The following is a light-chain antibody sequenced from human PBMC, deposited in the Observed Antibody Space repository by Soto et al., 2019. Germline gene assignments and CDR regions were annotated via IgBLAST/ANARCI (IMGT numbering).Light chain of an antibody. Sequence: DIVMTQSPDSLAVSLGERAAINCKSSQTVLYSSNDKNYLAWYQQKPGQPPKLLIYWASTRESGVPDRFSGSGFGTDFTLTISSLQAEDVAVYYCQQYHSSPWTFGQGTKVDIK. CDR2: WAS. J-gene: IGKJ1*01. V-gene: IGKV4-1*01. CDR3: QQYHSSPWT. CDR1: QTVLYSSNDKNY.